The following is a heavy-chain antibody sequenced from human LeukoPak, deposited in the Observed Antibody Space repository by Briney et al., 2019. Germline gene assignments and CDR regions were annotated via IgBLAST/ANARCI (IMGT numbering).Heavy chain of an antibody. CDR3: AKDDGYNFFVY. CDR1: GFTFSNYA. D-gene: IGHD5-24*01. J-gene: IGHJ4*02. V-gene: IGHV3-23*01. CDR2: ITGSGGST. Sequence: GGSLRLSCAASGFTFSNYAMNWVRQAPGKGLEWVSSITGSGGSTYHADSVKGRFTISRDNSKNTLYLQMNSLRAEDTAVYYCAKDDGYNFFVYWGQGTLVTVSS.